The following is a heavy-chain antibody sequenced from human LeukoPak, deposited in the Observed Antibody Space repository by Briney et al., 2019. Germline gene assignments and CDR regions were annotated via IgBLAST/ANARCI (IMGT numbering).Heavy chain of an antibody. CDR2: IYYSGST. CDR3: ARVRVGYCSGGSCHLGYYFDY. CDR1: GGSISSYY. V-gene: IGHV4-59*12. D-gene: IGHD2-15*01. J-gene: IGHJ4*02. Sequence: SETLSLTCTVSGGSISSYYWSWIRQSPGKGLEWIGYIYYSGSTNYNPSLKSRLTISVDTSKNQFSLKLSSVTAADTAVYYCARVRVGYCSGGSCHLGYYFDYWGQGTLVTVSS.